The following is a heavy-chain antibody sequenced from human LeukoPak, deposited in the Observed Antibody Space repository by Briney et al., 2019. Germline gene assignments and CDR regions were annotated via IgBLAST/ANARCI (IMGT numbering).Heavy chain of an antibody. D-gene: IGHD6-6*01. CDR3: ARTSRPRAFDI. V-gene: IGHV4-59*01. J-gene: IGHJ3*02. Sequence: SETLSLTCTVSGGSISSYYWSWIRQPPGKGLEWIGYIYYSGSTNYNPSLKSRVTISVDTSKNQFSLKLSSVTAADTAVYYCARTSRPRAFDIWGQGTMVTVSS. CDR1: GGSISSYY. CDR2: IYYSGST.